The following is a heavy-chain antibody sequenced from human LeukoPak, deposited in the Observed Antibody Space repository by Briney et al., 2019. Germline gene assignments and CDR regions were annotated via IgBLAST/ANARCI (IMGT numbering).Heavy chain of an antibody. CDR3: ARLPPLRYFDWLLPYFDY. V-gene: IGHV5-51*01. D-gene: IGHD3-9*01. CDR2: IYPGDSNI. Sequence: GESLKISCKGSGYSFTSYWIGWVRQMPGKGLEWMGIIYPGDSNILYSSSFQGQMTISADKSISTAYLQWSSLKASDTAMYYCARLPPLRYFDWLLPYFDYWGQGTLVTVSS. CDR1: GYSFTSYW. J-gene: IGHJ4*02.